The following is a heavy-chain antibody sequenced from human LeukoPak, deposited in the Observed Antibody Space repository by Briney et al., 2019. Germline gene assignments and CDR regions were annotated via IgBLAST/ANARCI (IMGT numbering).Heavy chain of an antibody. D-gene: IGHD3-22*01. J-gene: IGHJ5*02. V-gene: IGHV4-59*08. CDR3: ARRTYDYESGGYYYGRGWFDP. CDR2: IYYSGDT. CDR1: GGSITSDY. Sequence: SETLSLTCIVSGGSITSDYWTWIRQTPGKGLEWIGHIYYSGDTNYNPSLRSRATISVDTSKNQVSPKLSAVTAADTAVYYCARRTYDYESGGYYYGRGWFDPWGQGTLVTVSS.